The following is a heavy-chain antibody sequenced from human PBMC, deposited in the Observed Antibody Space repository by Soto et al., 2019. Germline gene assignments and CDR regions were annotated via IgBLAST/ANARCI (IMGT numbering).Heavy chain of an antibody. V-gene: IGHV3-15*01. J-gene: IGHJ6*03. CDR3: TTASYYDFWSEDYYYYMDV. D-gene: IGHD3-3*01. CDR1: GFTFSNAG. Sequence: GGSLRLSCAASGFTFSNAGMSWVRQAPGKGLEWVGRIKSKTDGGTTDYAVPVKGRFTISRDDSKNTLYLQMNSLKTEDTAVYYCTTASYYDFWSEDYYYYMDVWGKGTTVTVSS. CDR2: IKSKTDGGTT.